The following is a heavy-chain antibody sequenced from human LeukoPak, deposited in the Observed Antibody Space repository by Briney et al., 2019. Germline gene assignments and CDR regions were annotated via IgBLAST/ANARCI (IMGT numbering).Heavy chain of an antibody. Sequence: SETLSLMCSVYGGSFSDYFWSWIRQPPGKGLEWIGEIDDGGNTNYNPSLMSRVIVAMEKSKKQFSLVMRSVTAADPAVYYCARFSRITWGDWGDAFDVWGQGATVIVSS. CDR3: ARFSRITWGDWGDAFDV. D-gene: IGHD2-21*02. CDR1: GGSFSDYF. CDR2: IDDGGNT. V-gene: IGHV4-34*01. J-gene: IGHJ3*01.